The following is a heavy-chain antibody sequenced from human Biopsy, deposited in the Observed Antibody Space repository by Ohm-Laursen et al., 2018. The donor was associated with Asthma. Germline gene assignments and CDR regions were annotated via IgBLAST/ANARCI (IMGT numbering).Heavy chain of an antibody. CDR3: ARCQVGYSSGWSLLLKKIYYSGMDV. D-gene: IGHD6-19*01. CDR2: IMAVFGTT. CDR1: GGTFSNFA. J-gene: IGHJ6*02. V-gene: IGHV1-69*13. Sequence: SVEVSCNAPGGTFSNFAISWVRQAPGQGLEWLGGIMAVFGTTNYAQKFQGRVTITADESTSTAYMEVTSLRSEDTAIYYCARCQVGYSSGWSLLLKKIYYSGMDVWGQGTAVTVSS.